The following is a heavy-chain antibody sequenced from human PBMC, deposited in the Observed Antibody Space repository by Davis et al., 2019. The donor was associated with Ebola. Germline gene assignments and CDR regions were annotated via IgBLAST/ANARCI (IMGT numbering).Heavy chain of an antibody. CDR1: GGSFSGYF. CDR3: ARGRPIVVEPTATGLSDLDY. CDR2: IKHSGRT. J-gene: IGHJ4*02. V-gene: IGHV4-34*01. Sequence: GSLRLSCAVYGGSFSGYFWSWIRQTPGKGLEWIGEIKHSGRTNYNPSLKSRVTLSVDTSKSHLSLRLNSVTAADTAVYYCARGRPIVVEPTATGLSDLDYWGQGTLVTVSS. D-gene: IGHD2-2*01.